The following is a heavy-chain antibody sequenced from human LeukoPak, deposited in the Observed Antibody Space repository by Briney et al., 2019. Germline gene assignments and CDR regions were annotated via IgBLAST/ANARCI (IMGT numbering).Heavy chain of an antibody. V-gene: IGHV4-59*01. CDR2: IYYSGST. CDR3: ARAPGSSWPYYYYGMDV. D-gene: IGHD6-13*01. Sequence: PSETLSLTCTVSVGSISSYYWSWIRQPPGKGLEWIEYIYYSGSTNYNPSLKSRVTISVDTSKNQFSLKLSSVTAADTAVYYCARAPGSSWPYYYYGMDVWGQGTTVTVSS. J-gene: IGHJ6*02. CDR1: VGSISSYY.